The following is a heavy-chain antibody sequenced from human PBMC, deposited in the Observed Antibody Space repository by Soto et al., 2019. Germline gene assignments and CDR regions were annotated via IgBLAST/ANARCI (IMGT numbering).Heavy chain of an antibody. V-gene: IGHV4-61*01. CDR2: SSYSGST. D-gene: IGHD3-3*01. J-gene: IGHJ5*02. CDR3: ARQKSGLEFYNYSDP. CDR1: GDSVSRGTYY. Sequence: QVELQESGPGLVKPSETLSLTCSVSGDSVSRGTYYWSWIRQSPERGLEWIAYSSYSGSTSYNPSFKSRATISVDTSKNQFSLRLRSLTAEDTAVYYCARQKSGLEFYNYSDPWGPGTLVTVSS.